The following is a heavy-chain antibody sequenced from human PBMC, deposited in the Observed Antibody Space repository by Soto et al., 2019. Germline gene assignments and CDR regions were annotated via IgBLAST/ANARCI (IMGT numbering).Heavy chain of an antibody. Sequence: TGGSLRLSCAASDFSLSPYCMHWVRQVPGRGLEWVARLSSDGFGAAYADSVKGRFFISRDIARNTLSLQMNSLRADDTAVYYCARDLGGPDYWGRGTSVTVSS. D-gene: IGHD3-16*01. V-gene: IGHV3-74*03. CDR1: DFSLSPYC. CDR2: LSSDGFGA. CDR3: ARDLGGPDY. J-gene: IGHJ4*02.